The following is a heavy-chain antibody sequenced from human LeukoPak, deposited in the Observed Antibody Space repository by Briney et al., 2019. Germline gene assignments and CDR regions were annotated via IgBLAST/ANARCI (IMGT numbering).Heavy chain of an antibody. CDR3: AKDGSWSCTD. V-gene: IGHV3-30*02. D-gene: IGHD2-8*02. Sequence: GGSLRLSCGASGFTFSSSAMHWLPQGPGKGLEWVAYIAHHGNNKYYADSVKGRFTIYRDNSKGSLYLQMNSLRGDDKAVYYCAKDGSWSCTDWGQGTLVRVSS. CDR2: IAHHGNNK. CDR1: GFTFSSSA. J-gene: IGHJ4*02.